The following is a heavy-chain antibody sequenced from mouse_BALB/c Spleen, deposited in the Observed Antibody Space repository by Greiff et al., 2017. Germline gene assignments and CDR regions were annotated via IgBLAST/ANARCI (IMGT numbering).Heavy chain of an antibody. J-gene: IGHJ2*01. Sequence: VQLQQSGPELVKPGASVKIPCKASGYTFTDYNMDWVKQSHGKSLEWIGDINPNNGGTIYNQKFKGKATLTVDKSSSTAYMELRSLTSEDTAVYYCARSGLITTVVAPYYFDYWGQGTTLTVSS. D-gene: IGHD1-1*01. CDR3: ARSGLITTVVAPYYFDY. CDR1: GYTFTDYN. CDR2: INPNNGGT. V-gene: IGHV1-18*01.